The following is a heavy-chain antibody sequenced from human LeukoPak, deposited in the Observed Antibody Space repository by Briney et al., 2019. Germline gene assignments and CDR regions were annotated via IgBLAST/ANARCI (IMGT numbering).Heavy chain of an antibody. D-gene: IGHD4-11*01. J-gene: IGHJ3*01. CDR1: GFTFSSYV. CDR3: ARDWYNNSDAFDL. CDR2: ISYDGSNE. Sequence: GGSLRLSCAASGFTFSSYVMHWVRQAPGKGLEWVAIISYDGSNEYYADSVKGRFTISRDNAKNSLYLQMNSLRAEDTAVYYCARDWYNNSDAFDLWGQGTMVTVSS. V-gene: IGHV3-30*04.